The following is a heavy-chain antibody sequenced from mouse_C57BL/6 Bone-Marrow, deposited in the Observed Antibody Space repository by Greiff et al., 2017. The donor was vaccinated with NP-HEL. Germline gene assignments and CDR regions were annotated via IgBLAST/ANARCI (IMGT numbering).Heavy chain of an antibody. Sequence: VQLKESGGGLVKPGGSLKLSCAASGFTFSSYAMSWVRQTPEKRLEWVATISDGGSYTYYPDNVKGRFTISRDNAKNNLYLQMSHLKSEDTAMYYCAREGGNYYYYFDYWGQGTTLTVSS. CDR3: AREGGNYYYYFDY. D-gene: IGHD2-1*01. CDR1: GFTFSSYA. CDR2: ISDGGSYT. V-gene: IGHV5-4*01. J-gene: IGHJ2*01.